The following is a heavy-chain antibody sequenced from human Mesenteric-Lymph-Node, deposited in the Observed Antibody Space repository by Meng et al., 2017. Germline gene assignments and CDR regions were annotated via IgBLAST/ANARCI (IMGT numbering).Heavy chain of an antibody. J-gene: IGHJ4*02. V-gene: IGHV4-4*02. CDR2: INHSGST. CDR3: ARGELLWDY. D-gene: IGHD2-2*01. Sequence: QVQLRESGPALVKPSETLSLTCAVSGDSITNHNWWAWVRQPPGKGLEWIGEINHSGSTNYNPSLKSRVTISVDTSKNQFSLKLSSVTAADTAVYFCARGELLWDYWGQGTLVTVSS. CDR1: GDSITNHNW.